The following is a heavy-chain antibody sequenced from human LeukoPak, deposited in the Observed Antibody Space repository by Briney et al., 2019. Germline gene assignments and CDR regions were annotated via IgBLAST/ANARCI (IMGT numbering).Heavy chain of an antibody. V-gene: IGHV3-11*04. Sequence: GGSLRLSCAASGFTFSDYYMSWIRQAPGKGLEWVSYISSSGSTIYYADSVKGRFTISRDNSKNTLYLQMNSLRAEDTAVYYCARGLWLSAERYNWFDPWGQGTLVTVSS. CDR3: ARGLWLSAERYNWFDP. CDR1: GFTFSDYY. D-gene: IGHD5-18*01. CDR2: ISSSGSTI. J-gene: IGHJ5*02.